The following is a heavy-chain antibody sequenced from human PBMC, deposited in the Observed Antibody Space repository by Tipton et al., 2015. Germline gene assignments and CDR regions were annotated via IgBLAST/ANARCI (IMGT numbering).Heavy chain of an antibody. J-gene: IGHJ4*02. Sequence: TLSLTCDVSGYSISSGYYWGWIRQPPGKGLEWIGSIFHRGDTNYNPSLKSRVTISLDTSKNQFSLKMRSVTATDTAVYYCARARGRHGGLFDSWGQGTLVIVSS. V-gene: IGHV4-38-2*01. CDR1: GYSISSGYY. D-gene: IGHD4-23*01. CDR2: IFHRGDT. CDR3: ARARGRHGGLFDS.